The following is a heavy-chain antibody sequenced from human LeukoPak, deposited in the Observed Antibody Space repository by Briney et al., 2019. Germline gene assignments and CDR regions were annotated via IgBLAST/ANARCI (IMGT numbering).Heavy chain of an antibody. CDR3: ARGGGGCSGGSCYLGYYYYYYYMDV. D-gene: IGHD2-15*01. J-gene: IGHJ6*03. Sequence: GASVKVSCKASGYTFTSYGISWVRQAPGQGLEWMGWIGAYNGNTNYAQKLQGRVTMTTDTSTSTAYMELRSLRSDDTAVYYCARGGGGCSGGSCYLGYYYYYYYMDVWGKGTTVTVSS. V-gene: IGHV1-18*01. CDR2: IGAYNGNT. CDR1: GYTFTSYG.